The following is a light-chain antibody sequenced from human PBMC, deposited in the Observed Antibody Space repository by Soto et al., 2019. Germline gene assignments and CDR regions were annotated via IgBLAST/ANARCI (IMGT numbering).Light chain of an antibody. J-gene: IGKJ1*01. CDR1: QSVSSN. Sequence: EIVMPQSPATLFVSPGERATLSCRASQSVSSNIAWYQQRPGQAPRLIISGASTRATGIPARFSGSGSGTDFTLIISSLQSEDFAVYSCHQYNNWPWTFGQGTKVDIK. CDR2: GAS. CDR3: HQYNNWPWT. V-gene: IGKV3-15*01.